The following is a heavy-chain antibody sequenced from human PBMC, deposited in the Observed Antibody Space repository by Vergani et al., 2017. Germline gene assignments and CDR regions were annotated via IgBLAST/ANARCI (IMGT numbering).Heavy chain of an antibody. CDR1: GFTFSSYG. Sequence: QVQLVESGGGVVQPGRSLRLSCAASGFTFSSYGMHWVRQAPGKGMEWVAVISYDGSNKYYADSVKGRFTISRDNSRNTLYLQMNSLRAEDTAVYYCAKDPPQQWLVPVGYYYYCMDVWGQGTTVTVSS. D-gene: IGHD6-19*01. CDR2: ISYDGSNK. J-gene: IGHJ6*02. V-gene: IGHV3-30*18. CDR3: AKDPPQQWLVPVGYYYYCMDV.